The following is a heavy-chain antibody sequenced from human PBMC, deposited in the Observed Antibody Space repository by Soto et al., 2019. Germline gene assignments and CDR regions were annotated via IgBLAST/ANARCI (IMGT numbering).Heavy chain of an antibody. D-gene: IGHD2-8*01. Sequence: GGSLRLSCAASGFTFSSYAMNWVRQAPGKGLEWVSGISGSGSSTYYAESVKGRFTISRDNSKNTLYLQMNSLRADDTAVFYCARAATTQKWFYYYGMDVWGQGTTVTVSS. CDR2: ISGSGSST. J-gene: IGHJ6*02. CDR3: ARAATTQKWFYYYGMDV. V-gene: IGHV3-23*01. CDR1: GFTFSSYA.